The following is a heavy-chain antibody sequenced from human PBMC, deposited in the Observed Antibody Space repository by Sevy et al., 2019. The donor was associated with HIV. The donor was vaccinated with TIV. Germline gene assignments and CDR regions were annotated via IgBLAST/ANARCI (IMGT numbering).Heavy chain of an antibody. CDR3: ARGKLLGINWFDP. CDR1: GFTFSSYA. D-gene: IGHD2-15*01. CDR2: ISYDGSNK. J-gene: IGHJ5*02. Sequence: GGSLRLSCAASGFTFSSYAMHWVRQAPGKGLEWVAVISYDGSNKYYADSVKGRFTISRDNSKNTLYLQMNSLRAEDTAVYYCARGKLLGINWFDPWGQGTLVTVSS. V-gene: IGHV3-30-3*01.